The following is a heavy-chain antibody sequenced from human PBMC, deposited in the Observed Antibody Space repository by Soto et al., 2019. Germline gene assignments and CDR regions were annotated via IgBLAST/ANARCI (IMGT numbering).Heavy chain of an antibody. CDR1: GFTFSSYG. CDR3: AKDLHGDYYGMDV. V-gene: IGHV3-30*18. Sequence: QVPLVESGGGVVQPGRSLRLSCAASGFTFSSYGMHWVRQAPGKGLEWVAVISYDGSNKYYADSVKGRFTISRDNSKNTLYLQMNSLRAEDTAVYYCAKDLHGDYYGMDVWGQGTTVTVSS. CDR2: ISYDGSNK. D-gene: IGHD4-17*01. J-gene: IGHJ6*02.